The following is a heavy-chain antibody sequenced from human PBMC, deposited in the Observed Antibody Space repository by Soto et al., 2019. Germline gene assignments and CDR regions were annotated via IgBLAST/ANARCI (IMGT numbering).Heavy chain of an antibody. CDR2: SYYSGST. V-gene: IGHV4-30-4*01. CDR1: GGSISSGDYY. Sequence: QVQLQESGPGLVKPSQTLSLTCTVSGGSISSGDYYWSWIRQPPGKGLEWIGYSYYSGSTYYNPSLKSRVTISVDTSKHQFSLKLSSVTAADTAVYYCARVITIFGVVMNFDYWGQGTLVTVSS. D-gene: IGHD3-3*01. CDR3: ARVITIFGVVMNFDY. J-gene: IGHJ4*02.